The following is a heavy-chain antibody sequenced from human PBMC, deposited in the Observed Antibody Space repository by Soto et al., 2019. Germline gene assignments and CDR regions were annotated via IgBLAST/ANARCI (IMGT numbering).Heavy chain of an antibody. CDR1: GFIFSSYT. J-gene: IGHJ4*02. V-gene: IGHV3-30-3*01. CDR2: ITYDGSNQ. D-gene: IGHD1-26*01. Sequence: GGSLRLSCAASGFIFSSYTMHWVRQAPGKGLEWVGVITYDGSNQYYADSVKGRFTISRDSSRNMLFLQMNSLRPDDTAVYYCARAPSGSYPELDYWGQGTLVTVSS. CDR3: ARAPSGSYPELDY.